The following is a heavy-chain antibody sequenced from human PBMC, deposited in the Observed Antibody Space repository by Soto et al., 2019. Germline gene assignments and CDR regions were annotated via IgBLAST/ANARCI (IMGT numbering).Heavy chain of an antibody. Sequence: GASVKVSCKASGYSFTSYYMHWVRQAPGQGLEWMGIINPSGGSTSYAQKFQGRVTMTRDTSTSTVYMELSSLRSEDTAVYYCARSQKRAPTIFPPGYWGQGTLVTVSS. V-gene: IGHV1-46*01. CDR1: GYSFTSYY. CDR3: ARSQKRAPTIFPPGY. J-gene: IGHJ4*02. CDR2: INPSGGST. D-gene: IGHD3-9*01.